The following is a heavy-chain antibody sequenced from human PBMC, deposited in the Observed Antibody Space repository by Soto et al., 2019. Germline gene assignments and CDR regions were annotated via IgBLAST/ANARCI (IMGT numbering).Heavy chain of an antibody. J-gene: IGHJ6*02. CDR1: GLTFSSYG. CDR3: AKDPYYDFWSGYYTFGMDV. Sequence: QVQLVESGGGVVQPGRSLRLSCAASGLTFSSYGMHWVRQAPGKGLEWVAVISYDGSNKYYADSVKGRFTISRDNSKNTLYLQMNSLRAEDTAVYYCAKDPYYDFWSGYYTFGMDVWGQGTTVTVSS. V-gene: IGHV3-30*18. CDR2: ISYDGSNK. D-gene: IGHD3-3*01.